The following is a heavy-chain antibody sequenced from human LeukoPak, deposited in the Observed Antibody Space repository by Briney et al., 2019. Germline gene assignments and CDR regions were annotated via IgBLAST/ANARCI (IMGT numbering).Heavy chain of an antibody. CDR1: GYSFTTFR. V-gene: IGHV5-10-1*01. J-gene: IGHJ4*02. CDR3: ARHAKDYGSSCDY. CDR2: IDPSDSYT. Sequence: TGESLKTPCKGPGYSFTTFRISRVRQIPGKGMEWMGRIDPSDSYTNYSPSFQGHVTISADKSFSTAYLQSTRLKASDTAMYYCARHAKDYGSSCDYWGQGTLVTVSS. D-gene: IGHD4/OR15-4a*01.